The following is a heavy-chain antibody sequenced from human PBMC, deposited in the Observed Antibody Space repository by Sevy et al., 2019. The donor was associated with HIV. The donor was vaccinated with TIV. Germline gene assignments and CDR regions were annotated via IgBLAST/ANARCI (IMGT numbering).Heavy chain of an antibody. Sequence: GGSLRLSCAASGFTFSSYSMNWVRQAPGKGLEWVSSISSSSSYIYYADSVKGRFTISRDNAKNSLYLQMNSLRAEDTARYYCARDLIYEFWSGSRAKNYYYYGMDVWGQGTTVTVSS. J-gene: IGHJ6*02. CDR3: ARDLIYEFWSGSRAKNYYYYGMDV. V-gene: IGHV3-21*01. CDR2: ISSSSSYI. D-gene: IGHD3-3*01. CDR1: GFTFSSYS.